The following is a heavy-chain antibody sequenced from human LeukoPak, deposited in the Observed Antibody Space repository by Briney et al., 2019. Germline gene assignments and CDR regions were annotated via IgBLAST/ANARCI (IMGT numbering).Heavy chain of an antibody. CDR1: GGSISSYY. CDR2: IYTSGST. CDR3: AGGDSSSQADY. Sequence: PSETLSLTCTVSGGSISSYYRSWIRQPAGKGLEWIGRIYTSGSTNYNPSLKSRLTISVDKSKNQFSLKLSSVTAADTAVYYCAGGDSSSQADYSGQGTLVTVSS. V-gene: IGHV4-4*07. D-gene: IGHD6-6*01. J-gene: IGHJ4*02.